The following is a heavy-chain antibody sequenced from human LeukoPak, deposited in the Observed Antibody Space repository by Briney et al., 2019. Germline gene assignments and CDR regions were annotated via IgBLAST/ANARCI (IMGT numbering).Heavy chain of an antibody. CDR3: ARLDGLMVFDY. D-gene: IGHD5-24*01. Sequence: PSETLSLTCTVSGGSISSSTYSWSWIRQPPGKGLEWIGYIYYSGSTNYNPSLKSRVTISVDTSKNQFSLKLSSVTAADTAVYYCARLDGLMVFDYWGQGTLVTVSS. J-gene: IGHJ4*02. CDR1: GGSISSSTYS. CDR2: IYYSGST. V-gene: IGHV4-61*05.